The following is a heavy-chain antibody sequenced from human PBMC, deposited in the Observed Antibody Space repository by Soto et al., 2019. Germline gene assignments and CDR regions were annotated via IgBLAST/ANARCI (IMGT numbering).Heavy chain of an antibody. CDR3: ATDYYGSGSYIPAYYYGMDV. Sequence: SVKVSCKASGGTFSSYAISWVRQAPGQGLEWMGGIIPIFGTANYAQKFQGRVTITADESTSTAYMELSSLRSEDTAVYYCATDYYGSGSYIPAYYYGMDVWGQGTTVTVSS. D-gene: IGHD3-10*01. J-gene: IGHJ6*02. CDR1: GGTFSSYA. V-gene: IGHV1-69*13. CDR2: IIPIFGTA.